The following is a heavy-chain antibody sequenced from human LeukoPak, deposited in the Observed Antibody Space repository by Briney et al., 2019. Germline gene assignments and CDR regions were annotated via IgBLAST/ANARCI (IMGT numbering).Heavy chain of an antibody. CDR1: GFTVSSNY. CDR3: ARESTAGYNSSWYGFRN. D-gene: IGHD6-13*01. CDR2: INQDGSEK. Sequence: GGSLRLSCAASGFTVSSNYMSWVRQAPGKGLEWVANINQDGSEKYYVDSVKGRFTISRDNAKNSLFLQMGSLRVEDTAVYYCARESTAGYNSSWYGFRNWGQGTLVSVSS. J-gene: IGHJ1*01. V-gene: IGHV3-7*01.